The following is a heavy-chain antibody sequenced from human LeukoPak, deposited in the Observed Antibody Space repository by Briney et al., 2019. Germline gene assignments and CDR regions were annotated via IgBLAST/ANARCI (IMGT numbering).Heavy chain of an antibody. CDR1: GGTFSSYT. CDR3: ASGAGDQGGDY. D-gene: IGHD7-27*01. J-gene: IGHJ4*02. CDR2: IIPILGIA. V-gene: IGHV1-69*02. Sequence: SVKVSCKASGGTFSSYTISWVRQAPGQGLEWMGRIIPILGIANYAQKFQGRVTITPDKSTSTAYMELSSLRSEDTAVYYCASGAGDQGGDYWGQGTLVTVSS.